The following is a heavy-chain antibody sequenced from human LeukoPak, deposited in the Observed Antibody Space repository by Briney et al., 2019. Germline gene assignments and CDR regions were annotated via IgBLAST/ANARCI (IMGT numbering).Heavy chain of an antibody. CDR3: ARLLWYSSWSHIDY. D-gene: IGHD6-6*01. CDR1: GYTFTSYA. CDR2: INAGNGNT. Sequence: ASVKVSCKASGYTFTSYAMHWVRQAPGQRLEWMGWINAGNGNTKYSQKFQGRVTMTTDTSTSTAYMELRSLRSDDTAVYYCARLLWYSSWSHIDYWGQGTLVTVSS. J-gene: IGHJ4*02. V-gene: IGHV1-3*01.